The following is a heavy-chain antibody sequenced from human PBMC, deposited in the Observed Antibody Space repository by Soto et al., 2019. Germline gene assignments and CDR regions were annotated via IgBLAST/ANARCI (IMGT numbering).Heavy chain of an antibody. CDR2: INHSGST. J-gene: IGHJ3*02. V-gene: IGHV4-34*01. Sequence: PSETLSLTCAVYGGSFSGYYWSWIRQPPGKGLEWIGEINHSGSTNYNPSLKSRVTISVDTSKNQFSLKLSSVTAADTAVYYCARGRLYDYVWGSYRHNVVRAFDIWGQGTMVT. D-gene: IGHD3-16*02. CDR1: GGSFSGYY. CDR3: ARGRLYDYVWGSYRHNVVRAFDI.